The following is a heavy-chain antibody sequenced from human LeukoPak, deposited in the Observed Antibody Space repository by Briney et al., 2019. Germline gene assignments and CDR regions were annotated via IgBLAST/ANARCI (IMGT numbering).Heavy chain of an antibody. Sequence: GASVKVSCEASGGTFSSYAISWVRQAPGQGLEGMGGIIPIFGTANYAQKFQGRVTITADESTSTAYMELSSLRSEDTAVYYCARGDSSGWYDYWGQGTLVTVSS. CDR1: GGTFSSYA. J-gene: IGHJ4*02. D-gene: IGHD6-19*01. V-gene: IGHV1-69*13. CDR3: ARGDSSGWYDY. CDR2: IIPIFGTA.